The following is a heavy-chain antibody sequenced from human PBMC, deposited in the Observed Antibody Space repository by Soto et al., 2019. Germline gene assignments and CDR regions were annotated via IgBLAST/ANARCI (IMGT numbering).Heavy chain of an antibody. CDR1: GFTFTSYG. CDR2: ISAYNGNT. J-gene: IGHJ4*02. Sequence: QVQLVQSGAEVKKHGASVKVSCKACGFTFTSYGISWVRQAPGQGLEWMGWISAYNGNTNYAQKLQGRVTMTTDTSTSTAYMELRSLRSDDTAVYYCARDPTGYSSGWYSFDYWGQGTLVTVSS. D-gene: IGHD6-19*01. CDR3: ARDPTGYSSGWYSFDY. V-gene: IGHV1-18*01.